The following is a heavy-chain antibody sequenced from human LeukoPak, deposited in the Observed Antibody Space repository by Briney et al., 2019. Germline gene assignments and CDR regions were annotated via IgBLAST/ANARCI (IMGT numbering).Heavy chain of an antibody. J-gene: IGHJ3*02. CDR3: TTDPGAEWEPQYAFDI. CDR1: GFTFSNAW. D-gene: IGHD1-26*01. CDR2: IKSKTDGGTT. Sequence: GGSLRLSCAASGFTFSNAWMSWVRQAPGKGLEWVSSIKSKTDGGTTDYAAPVKGRFTISRDDSKNTLYLQMNSLKTEDTAVYYCTTDPGAEWEPQYAFDIWGQGTIVTVSS. V-gene: IGHV3-15*01.